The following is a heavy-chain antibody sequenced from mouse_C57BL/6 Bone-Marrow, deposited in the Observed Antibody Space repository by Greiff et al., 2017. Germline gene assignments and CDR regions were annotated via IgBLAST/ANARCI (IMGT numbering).Heavy chain of an antibody. CDR3: ARVLITTVVPDWYFDV. V-gene: IGHV1-85*01. CDR2: IYPRDGST. Sequence: QVQLQQSGPELVKPGASVKLSCKASGYTFTSYDINWVKQRPGQGLEWIGWIYPRDGSTKYNEKFKGKATLTVDTSSSTAYMELHSLTSEDSAVYFCARVLITTVVPDWYFDVWGTGTTVTVSS. J-gene: IGHJ1*03. CDR1: GYTFTSYD. D-gene: IGHD1-1*01.